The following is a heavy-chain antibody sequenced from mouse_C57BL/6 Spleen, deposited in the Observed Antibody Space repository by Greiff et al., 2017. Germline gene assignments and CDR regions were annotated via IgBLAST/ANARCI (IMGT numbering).Heavy chain of an antibody. J-gene: IGHJ1*03. CDR1: GYTFTSYW. V-gene: IGHV1-52*01. CDR3: ARWDDGYCL. Sequence: QVQLQQPGAELVRPGSSVKLSCKASGYTFTSYWMHWVKQRPIQGLEWIGNIDPSDSETHYNQKFKDKATLTVETSSSTAYMQLSSLTSEDSAVYYCARWDDGYCLCGTETTVTVSS. D-gene: IGHD2-3*01. CDR2: IDPSDSET.